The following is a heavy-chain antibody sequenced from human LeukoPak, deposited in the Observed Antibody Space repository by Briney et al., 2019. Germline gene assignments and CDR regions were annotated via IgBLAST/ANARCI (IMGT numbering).Heavy chain of an antibody. Sequence: SETLSLTCNVSGDSITSYYWNWIRQPPGKGLEWIGYIYYTGSTNSNPSLKSRLTISLDTSKKHFSLKLSSVTAADTAIYYCASSYFYDGNRYFDYWGQGALVTVSS. CDR3: ASSYFYDGNRYFDY. CDR2: IYYTGST. D-gene: IGHD3-22*01. J-gene: IGHJ4*02. V-gene: IGHV4-59*08. CDR1: GDSITSYY.